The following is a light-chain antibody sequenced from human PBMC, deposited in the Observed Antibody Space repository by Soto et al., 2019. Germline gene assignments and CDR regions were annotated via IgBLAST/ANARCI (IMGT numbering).Light chain of an antibody. J-gene: IGLJ2*01. Sequence: QSALTQPASVSGSPGQSITISCTGTSSDVGDYNFVSWYQQYPGKAPKLMIHDVSNRPSGVSNRFSGSKSGNTASLTISGLQAEDEADYYCSSYTSSTTVFGGGTKLTVL. CDR2: DVS. V-gene: IGLV2-14*01. CDR1: SSDVGDYNF. CDR3: SSYTSSTTV.